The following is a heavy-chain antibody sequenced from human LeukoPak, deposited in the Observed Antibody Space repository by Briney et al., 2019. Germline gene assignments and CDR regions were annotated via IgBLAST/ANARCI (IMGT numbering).Heavy chain of an antibody. Sequence: ASVKVSCKVSGYTLTELSMHWVRQAPGKGLEWMGGFDPEDGETIYAQKFQGRVTMTEDTSTDTAYMELSSLRSEDTAVYYCATWDDSSGYFPFDYWGQGTLVTVSS. CDR3: ATWDDSSGYFPFDY. D-gene: IGHD3-22*01. V-gene: IGHV1-24*01. CDR2: FDPEDGET. J-gene: IGHJ4*02. CDR1: GYTLTELS.